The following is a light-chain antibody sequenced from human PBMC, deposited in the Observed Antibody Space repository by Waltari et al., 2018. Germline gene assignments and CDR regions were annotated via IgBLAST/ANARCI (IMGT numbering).Light chain of an antibody. V-gene: IGLV4-69*01. CDR1: SGHSSNI. CDR2: VNSDGSH. Sequence: QLVLTQSPSASASLGASVKLTCTLSSGHSSNIIAWLQQQPEKGPRYLMKVNSDGSHSKGDEIPDRFSGSSSGAERYLTISTVQSEDEADYYCQTGGHGTWVFGGGT. J-gene: IGLJ3*02. CDR3: QTGGHGTWV.